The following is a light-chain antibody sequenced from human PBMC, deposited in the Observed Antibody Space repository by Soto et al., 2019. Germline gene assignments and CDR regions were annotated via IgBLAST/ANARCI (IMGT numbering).Light chain of an antibody. CDR3: SSYATSRSPVA. CDR1: SSDVGGYNF. V-gene: IGLV2-14*01. Sequence: QSALTQPASVSGSPGQSITISCTGTSSDVGGYNFVSWYQHRPGKAPPIIIHDXXSRPSGXXTRCSASKSGNTASLTISGVHAEDEADYYCSSYATSRSPVAFGGGTKLTVL. CDR2: DXX. J-gene: IGLJ2*01.